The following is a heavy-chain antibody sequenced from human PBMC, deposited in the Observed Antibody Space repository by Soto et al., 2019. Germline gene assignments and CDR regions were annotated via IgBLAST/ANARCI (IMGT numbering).Heavy chain of an antibody. J-gene: IGHJ6*02. CDR2: IYYSGST. CDR1: GGSISSGGYY. CDR3: ARGRLLVPAEYYYYGMDV. Sequence: PSETLSLTCTVSGGSISSGGYYWSWIRQHPGKGLEWIGYIYYSGSTYYNPSLKSRVTISVDTSKNQFSLKLSSVTAADTAVYYCARGRLLVPAEYYYYGMDVWGQGTTVTVSS. D-gene: IGHD2-2*01. V-gene: IGHV4-31*03.